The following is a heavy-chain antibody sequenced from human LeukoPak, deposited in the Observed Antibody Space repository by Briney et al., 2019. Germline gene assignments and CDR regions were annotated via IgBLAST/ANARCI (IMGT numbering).Heavy chain of an antibody. CDR2: IVVGSGNT. CDR3: AAGWVYGLAAADRGVYGMDV. V-gene: IGHV1-58*02. J-gene: IGHJ6*02. CDR1: GFTFTSSA. D-gene: IGHD6-13*01. Sequence: ASVKVSCKASGFTFTSSAMQWVRQARGQRLEWIGWIVVGSGNTNYAQKFQERVTITRDMSTSTAYMELSSLRSEDTAVYYCAAGWVYGLAAADRGVYGMDVWGQGTTVTVSS.